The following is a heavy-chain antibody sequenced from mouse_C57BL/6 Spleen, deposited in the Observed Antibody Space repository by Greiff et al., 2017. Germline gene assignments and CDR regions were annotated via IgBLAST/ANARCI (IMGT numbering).Heavy chain of an antibody. Sequence: EVKLMESGGGLVQPGGSMKLSCVASGFTFSNYWMNWVRQSPEKGLEWVAQIRLKSDNYATHYAESVKGRFTISRDDSKSSVYLQMNNLRAEDTGIYYCTGAGQRLYYAMDYWGQGTSVTVSS. J-gene: IGHJ4*01. D-gene: IGHD6-1*01. CDR2: IRLKSDNYAT. CDR3: TGAGQRLYYAMDY. V-gene: IGHV6-3*01. CDR1: GFTFSNYW.